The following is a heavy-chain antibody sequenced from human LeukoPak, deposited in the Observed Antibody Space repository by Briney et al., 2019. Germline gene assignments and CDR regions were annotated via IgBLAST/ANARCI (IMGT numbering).Heavy chain of an antibody. CDR1: GYTFTSYY. V-gene: IGHV1-46*01. CDR2: INPSGGST. Sequence: ASVNVSCKASGYTFTSYYMHWVRQAPGQGLEWMGIINPSGGSTSYAQKFQGRVTMTRDMSTSTVYMELSSLRSEDTAVYYCARGHCGGDCYPKYYYYYYYMDVWGKGTTVTVSS. D-gene: IGHD2-21*02. CDR3: ARGHCGGDCYPKYYYYYYYMDV. J-gene: IGHJ6*03.